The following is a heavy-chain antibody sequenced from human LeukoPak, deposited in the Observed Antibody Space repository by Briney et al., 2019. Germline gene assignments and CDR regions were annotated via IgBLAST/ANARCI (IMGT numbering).Heavy chain of an antibody. CDR1: GFTFSNYG. CDR3: AKDDIVPTYYYYMDV. Sequence: GGSLRLSCAASGFTFSNYGMHWVRQAPGKGLELVAAIWYDGSNKYYADSVKGRFTISRDNSKNTLYLQMNSLRAEDTAVYYCAKDDIVPTYYYYMDVWGKGTTVTVSS. D-gene: IGHD2-8*01. J-gene: IGHJ6*03. V-gene: IGHV3-33*06. CDR2: IWYDGSNK.